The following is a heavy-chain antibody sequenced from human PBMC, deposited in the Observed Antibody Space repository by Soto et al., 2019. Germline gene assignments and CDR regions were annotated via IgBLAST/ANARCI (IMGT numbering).Heavy chain of an antibody. V-gene: IGHV1-69*02. CDR1: GGTFSSYT. CDR3: ARGWGYYFDY. D-gene: IGHD1-26*01. CDR2: IIPILGIA. J-gene: IGHJ4*02. Sequence: QVQLVQSGAEVKKPGSSVKVSCKASGGTFSSYTISWVRQAPGQGLEWMGRIIPILGIANYAQKFQGRVTITAVKPTSTAYVELRSLRSEDTAVYYCARGWGYYFDYWGQGTLVTVSS.